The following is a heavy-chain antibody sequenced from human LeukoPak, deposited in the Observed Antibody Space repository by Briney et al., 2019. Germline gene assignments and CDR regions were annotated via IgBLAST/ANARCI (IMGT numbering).Heavy chain of an antibody. V-gene: IGHV3-53*01. Sequence: GGSLRLSCAASGFMVSSNYMSWVRQAPGKGLEWVSVIYNGGTTQYADSVKGRFTISRDDSRSTLYLQMNSLRAEDTAVYYCARTNYGDYPFDYWGQGTLVTVSS. CDR3: ARTNYGDYPFDY. CDR2: IYNGGTT. D-gene: IGHD4-17*01. J-gene: IGHJ4*02. CDR1: GFMVSSNY.